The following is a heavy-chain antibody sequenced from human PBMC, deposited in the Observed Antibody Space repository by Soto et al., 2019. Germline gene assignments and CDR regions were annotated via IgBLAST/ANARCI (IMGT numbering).Heavy chain of an antibody. CDR1: GGSISSYY. CDR2: IYYSGST. V-gene: IGHV4-59*01. Sequence: ASETLSLTWTVSGGSISSYYWSWIRQPPGKGLEWIGYIYYSGSTNYNPSLKSRVTISVDTSKNQFSLKLSSVTAADTAVYYCARVSHNSYYYDSSGYYYFDYWGQGTLVTVSS. J-gene: IGHJ4*02. D-gene: IGHD3-22*01. CDR3: ARVSHNSYYYDSSGYYYFDY.